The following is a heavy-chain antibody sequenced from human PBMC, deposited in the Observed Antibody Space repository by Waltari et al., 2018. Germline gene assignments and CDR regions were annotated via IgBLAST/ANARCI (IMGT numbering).Heavy chain of an antibody. Sequence: QVQLVQSGAEVKKPGASVKVSCKASGYTFTGYYMHWVRQAPGQGLEWMGWINPNSGGTNYAQKFQGRVTMTRDTSISTAYMELSRLRSDDTAVYYCARGEIDEPYYYYYGMDVWGQGTTVTVSS. CDR2: INPNSGGT. CDR3: ARGEIDEPYYYYYGMDV. J-gene: IGHJ6*02. V-gene: IGHV1-2*02. CDR1: GYTFTGYY.